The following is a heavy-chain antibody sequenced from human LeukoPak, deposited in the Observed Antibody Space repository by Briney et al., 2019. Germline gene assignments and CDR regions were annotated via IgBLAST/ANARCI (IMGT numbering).Heavy chain of an antibody. Sequence: GASVKVSCKASGGTFSSYAISWVRQAPGQGLEWMGGIIPIFGTANYAQKFQGRVTITADESTSTAYMELSSLRSEDTAVYYCARRGGGYSGYDPYYYYYYGMDVWGQGTTVTVSS. J-gene: IGHJ6*02. CDR3: ARRGGGYSGYDPYYYYYYGMDV. CDR2: IIPIFGTA. CDR1: GGTFSSYA. D-gene: IGHD5-12*01. V-gene: IGHV1-69*01.